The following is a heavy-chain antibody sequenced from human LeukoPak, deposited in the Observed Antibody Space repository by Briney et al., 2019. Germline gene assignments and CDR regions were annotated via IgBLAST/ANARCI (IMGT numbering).Heavy chain of an antibody. CDR1: GYTFTGYY. Sequence: GASVKVSCKASGYTFTGYYMHWVRQAPGQGLEWMGWINPNSGGTNYAQKFQGRVTMTRDTSISTAYMELSRLRSDDTAVYYCARDPGGIAVAAPDYWGRGTLVTVSS. CDR2: INPNSGGT. V-gene: IGHV1-2*02. CDR3: ARDPGGIAVAAPDY. J-gene: IGHJ4*02. D-gene: IGHD6-19*01.